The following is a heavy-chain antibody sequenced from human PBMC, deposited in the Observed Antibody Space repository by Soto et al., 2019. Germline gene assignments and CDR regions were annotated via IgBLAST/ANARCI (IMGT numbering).Heavy chain of an antibody. J-gene: IGHJ4*02. V-gene: IGHV4-30-4*01. CDR2: VYYSGNT. Sequence: PSETLSLTCTFSSGAISSGDYYWSWIRQPPGKGLEWIGYVYYSGNTYYNPSLKSRVTISLDTSKNQFSLKLSSVTAADTAVYYCAREDINMIGGVINWGQGTLVTVSS. CDR1: SGAISSGDYY. D-gene: IGHD3-10*01. CDR3: AREDINMIGGVIN.